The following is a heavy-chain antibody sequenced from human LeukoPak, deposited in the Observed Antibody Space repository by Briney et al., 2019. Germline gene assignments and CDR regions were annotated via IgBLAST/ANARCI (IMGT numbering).Heavy chain of an antibody. CDR2: ISSSGGST. Sequence: GGSLRLSCAASGFTVSSNYMSWVRQAPGKGLEWVSTISSSGGSTYYADSVKGRFTISRDNSKNTLHLQMDSLRAEDTAVYYCAKGGSSWARFDDWGQGTLVTVSS. V-gene: IGHV3-23*01. CDR1: GFTVSSNY. D-gene: IGHD6-13*01. CDR3: AKGGSSWARFDD. J-gene: IGHJ4*02.